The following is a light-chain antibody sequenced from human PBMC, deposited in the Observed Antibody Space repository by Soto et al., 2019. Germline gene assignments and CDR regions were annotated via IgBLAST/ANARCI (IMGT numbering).Light chain of an antibody. V-gene: IGLV2-11*01. Sequence: QSALTQPRSVSRSPGQSGTISCTGTSSDVGGYNAVSWYQQRPGKAPKLMIYDVTKRPSGVPDRFSGSKSGNTASLTISGLQAEDEADYYCCSYAGRYIYVFATGTKV. CDR2: DVT. J-gene: IGLJ1*01. CDR3: CSYAGRYIYV. CDR1: SSDVGGYNA.